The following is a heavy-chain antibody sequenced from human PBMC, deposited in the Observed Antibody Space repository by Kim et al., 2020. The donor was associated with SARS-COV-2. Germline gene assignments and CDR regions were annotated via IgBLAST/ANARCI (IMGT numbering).Heavy chain of an antibody. D-gene: IGHD4-4*01. J-gene: IGHJ4*02. V-gene: IGHV4-39*01. CDR3: AREDYSNYPDFDY. Sequence: YNPSLKSRVTISVDTSKNQFSLKLSSVTAADTAVYYCAREDYSNYPDFDYWGQGTLVTVSS.